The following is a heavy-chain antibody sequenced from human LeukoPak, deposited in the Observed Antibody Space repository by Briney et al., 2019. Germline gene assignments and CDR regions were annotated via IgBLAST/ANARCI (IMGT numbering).Heavy chain of an antibody. V-gene: IGHV4-59*01. CDR3: ARDPPPWTSRPPYGMDV. Sequence: SETLSLTCTVTGCSISRYGWSWIRHPPGKGLEWIGYIYYSGSTNYNPSLKSRVNISVDTSKNQFPLKLSSVTAADTAVYYCARDPPPWTSRPPYGMDVWGQGTKVTVSS. CDR1: GCSISRYG. J-gene: IGHJ6*02. D-gene: IGHD2-2*01. CDR2: IYYSGST.